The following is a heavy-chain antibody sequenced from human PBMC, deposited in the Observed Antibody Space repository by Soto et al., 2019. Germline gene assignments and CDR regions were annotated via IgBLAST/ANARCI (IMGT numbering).Heavy chain of an antibody. Sequence: GGSLRLSCAASGFTFSSYAMSWVRQAPGKGLEWVSAISGSGGSTYYADSVKGRFTISRDNSKNMLYLQMNSLRAEDTAVYYCAKLSGGNGYSYVWAGHFDYWGQGTQVTVSS. CDR3: AKLSGGNGYSYVWAGHFDY. CDR1: GFTFSSYA. V-gene: IGHV3-23*01. J-gene: IGHJ4*02. D-gene: IGHD5-18*01. CDR2: ISGSGGST.